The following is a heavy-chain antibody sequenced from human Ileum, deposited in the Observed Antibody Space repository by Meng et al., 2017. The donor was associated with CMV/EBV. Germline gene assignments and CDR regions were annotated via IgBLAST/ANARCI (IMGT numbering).Heavy chain of an antibody. Sequence: SCKASGYTFTDYTIHWVQQAPGQGLEWMGWISLDSGGTYYAQRFQGRVTMTRDTSITTAYMELSRLTSDDTAVYFCATELTHSRYFVDWGQGTLVTVSS. CDR2: ISLDSGGT. J-gene: IGHJ4*02. D-gene: IGHD6-13*01. CDR3: ATELTHSRYFVD. CDR1: GYTFTDYT. V-gene: IGHV1-2*02.